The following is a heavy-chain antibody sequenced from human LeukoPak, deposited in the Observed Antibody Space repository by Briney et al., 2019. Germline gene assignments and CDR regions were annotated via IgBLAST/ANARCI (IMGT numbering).Heavy chain of an antibody. D-gene: IGHD4-17*01. CDR2: ISSSGSTI. CDR1: GFTFSSYS. Sequence: GGSLRLSCAASGFTFSSYSMNWVRQAPGKGLEWVSYISSSGSTIYYADSVKGRFTISRDNSKNTLYLQMNSLRAEDTAVYYCAKVIGYGDSFDYWGQGTLVTVSS. CDR3: AKVIGYGDSFDY. J-gene: IGHJ4*02. V-gene: IGHV3-48*01.